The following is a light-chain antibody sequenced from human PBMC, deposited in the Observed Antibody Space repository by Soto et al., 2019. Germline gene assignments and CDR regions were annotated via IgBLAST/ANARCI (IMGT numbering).Light chain of an antibody. CDR3: QQSYSVPLT. CDR1: QSINRN. CDR2: AAA. V-gene: IGKV1-39*01. J-gene: IGKJ4*01. Sequence: DIQMTQSPSSLSASVGDRVTITCRASQSINRNLNWYQQKPGKAPKLLIYAAASLQSGVPSKFSGSGSGTDFTLTISSLQPEDFATYYCQQSYSVPLTFGGGTKVEI.